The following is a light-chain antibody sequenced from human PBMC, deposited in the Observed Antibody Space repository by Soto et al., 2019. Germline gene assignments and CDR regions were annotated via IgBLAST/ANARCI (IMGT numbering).Light chain of an antibody. V-gene: IGLV3-21*04. CDR2: YDS. J-gene: IGLJ2*01. Sequence: SYELTQPPSVSVAPGKTARITCGGNNIGSKSVHWYQQKPGQAPVLVIYYDSDRPSGIPERFSGSNSGNTATLTISRVEAGDEADYYCQVWDSRNVVFGVGTKLTVL. CDR3: QVWDSRNVV. CDR1: NIGSKS.